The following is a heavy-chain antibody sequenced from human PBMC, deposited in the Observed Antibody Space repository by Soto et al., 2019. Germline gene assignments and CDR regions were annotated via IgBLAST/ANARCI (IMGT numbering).Heavy chain of an antibody. CDR1: GFTVTTNY. Sequence: EVQLVESGGGLVQPGGSLRLSCVVSGFTVTTNYMSWVRQAPGKGLEWVSYIYADGWSYYADSVKGRFTLSSLSSKHTMDLKITSLRAEDTALDYCARVDRRGSSGNDPPHFYYYGMDLWGQGTTVTVSS. CDR2: IYADGWS. V-gene: IGHV3-53*04. D-gene: IGHD5-12*01. CDR3: ARVDRRGSSGNDPPHFYYYGMDL. J-gene: IGHJ6*02.